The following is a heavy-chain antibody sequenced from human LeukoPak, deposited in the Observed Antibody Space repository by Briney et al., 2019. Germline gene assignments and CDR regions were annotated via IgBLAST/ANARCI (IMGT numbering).Heavy chain of an antibody. D-gene: IGHD3-10*01. CDR2: MNPKSGNT. CDR3: ARALTYYYGSGPDY. CDR1: VYTFTGYD. Sequence: ATVKVSCKASVYTFTGYDINWVRQATGQGLEWMGWMNPKSGNTGYAQKFQGRVTMTRNTSISTAYMELSSLRSDDTAVYYCARALTYYYGSGPDYWGQGTLVTVSS. J-gene: IGHJ4*02. V-gene: IGHV1-8*01.